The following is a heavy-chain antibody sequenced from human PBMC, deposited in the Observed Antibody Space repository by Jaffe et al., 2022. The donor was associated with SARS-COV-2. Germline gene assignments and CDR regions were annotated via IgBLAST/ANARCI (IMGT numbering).Heavy chain of an antibody. CDR3: ARGSPYSSGWYYFDY. CDR1: GGSFSGYY. Sequence: QVQLQQWGAGLLKPSETLSLTCAVYGGSFSGYYWSWIRQPPGKGLEWIGEINHSGSTNYNPSLKSRVTISVDTSKNQFSLKLSSVTAADTAVYYCARGSPYSSGWYYFDYWGQGTLVTVSS. D-gene: IGHD6-19*01. J-gene: IGHJ4*02. CDR2: INHSGST. V-gene: IGHV4-34*01.